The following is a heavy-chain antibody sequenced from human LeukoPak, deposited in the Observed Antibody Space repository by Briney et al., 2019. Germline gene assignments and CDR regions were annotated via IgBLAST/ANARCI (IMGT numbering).Heavy chain of an antibody. Sequence: KTSETLSLTCAVYGGSFSGYYWSWIRQPPGKGLEWIGEINHSGSTNYNPSLKSRVTISVDTSKNQFSLKLSSVTAADTAVYYCARGCFAYGAAGPDNWFDPWGQGTLVTVSS. CDR3: ARGCFAYGAAGPDNWFDP. J-gene: IGHJ5*02. V-gene: IGHV4-34*01. D-gene: IGHD4-17*01. CDR1: GGSFSGYY. CDR2: INHSGST.